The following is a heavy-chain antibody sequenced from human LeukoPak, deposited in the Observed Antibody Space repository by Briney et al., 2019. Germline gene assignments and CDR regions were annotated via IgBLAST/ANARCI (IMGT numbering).Heavy chain of an antibody. J-gene: IGHJ4*02. D-gene: IGHD6-19*01. CDR1: GGSISSYY. CDR2: IHTSGST. Sequence: PSETLSLTCTVSGGSISSYYWSWIRQPAGKGLEWIGRIHTSGSTNYNPSLKSRVTISVDKSKNQFSLKLSSVTAADTAVYYCARDLRYSSGWYLFDYWGQGSLVTVSS. CDR3: ARDLRYSSGWYLFDY. V-gene: IGHV4-4*07.